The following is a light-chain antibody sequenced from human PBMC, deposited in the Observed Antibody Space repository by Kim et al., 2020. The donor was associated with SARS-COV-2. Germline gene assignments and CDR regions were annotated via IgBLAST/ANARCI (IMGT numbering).Light chain of an antibody. V-gene: IGLV2-11*01. J-gene: IGLJ1*01. Sequence: SVTIFCSGTSINVVDNGYVSCNQQPPRKVPKLMIYVGTRRPSGVPDRFSVSTSGNTASLTISGLQAEDEADYSCCSSTAHYTPYVFGTGTKVTVL. CDR1: SINVVDNGY. CDR3: CSSTAHYTPYV. CDR2: VGT.